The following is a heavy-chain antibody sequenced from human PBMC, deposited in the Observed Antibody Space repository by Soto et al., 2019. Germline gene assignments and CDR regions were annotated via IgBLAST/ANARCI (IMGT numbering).Heavy chain of an antibody. CDR1: GFTFSSYS. Sequence: SGGSLRLSCAASGFTFSSYSMNWVRQAPGKGLEWVAIIWYDGSLEYYADSVKGRFTISRDNSKNTLYLQMNSLRVEDTAVYYCAKPSYDFWSGYYHPFDYWGQGTLVTVSS. V-gene: IGHV3-33*03. J-gene: IGHJ4*02. CDR2: IWYDGSLE. D-gene: IGHD3-3*01. CDR3: AKPSYDFWSGYYHPFDY.